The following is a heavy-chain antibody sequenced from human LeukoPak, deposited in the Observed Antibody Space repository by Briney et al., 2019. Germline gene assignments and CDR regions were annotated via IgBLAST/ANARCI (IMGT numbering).Heavy chain of an antibody. J-gene: IGHJ4*02. Sequence: PGGSLRLSCAASGFTFSSYGMHWVRQAPGKGLEWVAVISYDGSNKYYADSVKGRFTISRGNSKNTLYLQMNSLRAEDTAVYYCAKSSASGGSYGLDYWGQGTLVTVSS. CDR1: GFTFSSYG. CDR2: ISYDGSNK. CDR3: AKSSASGGSYGLDY. V-gene: IGHV3-30*18. D-gene: IGHD2-15*01.